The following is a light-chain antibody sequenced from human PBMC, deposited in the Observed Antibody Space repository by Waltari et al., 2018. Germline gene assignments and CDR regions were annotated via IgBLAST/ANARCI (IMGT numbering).Light chain of an antibody. Sequence: QSALTQPACVSGSPGQSITISCSGTSSDVGGYHYVSCYQQHPGKAPKLMIYDVSNRPSGVSNRFSGSKSGNTASLTISGLQAEDEADYYCSSYTSSSTGVVFGGGTKLTVL. CDR2: DVS. CDR1: SSDVGGYHY. V-gene: IGLV2-14*03. CDR3: SSYTSSSTGVV. J-gene: IGLJ2*01.